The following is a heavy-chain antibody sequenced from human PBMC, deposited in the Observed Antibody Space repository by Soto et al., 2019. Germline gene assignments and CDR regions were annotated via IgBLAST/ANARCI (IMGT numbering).Heavy chain of an antibody. CDR2: ISSSSSYI. Sequence: VQLVESGGGLVKPGGSLRLSCAASGFTFSSYSMNWVRQAPGKGLEWVSSISSSSSYIYYADSVKGRFTISRDNAKNSLYLQMNSLRAEDTAVYYCARDVLYYYDSSGYPYYFDYWGQGTLVTVSS. CDR1: GFTFSSYS. D-gene: IGHD3-22*01. V-gene: IGHV3-21*01. CDR3: ARDVLYYYDSSGYPYYFDY. J-gene: IGHJ4*02.